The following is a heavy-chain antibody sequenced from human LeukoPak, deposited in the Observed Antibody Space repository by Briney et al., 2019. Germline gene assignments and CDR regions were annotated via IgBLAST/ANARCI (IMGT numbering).Heavy chain of an antibody. CDR3: ARVSSSWYQDWYFDL. Sequence: SETLSLTCTVSGGSISSYYWSWIRQPAGKGLEWIGHIYNSGNTNYSPSLKSRVTMSVDTSKNQFSLKLSSVTAADTAVYYCARVSSSWYQDWYFDLWGRGTLVTVSS. D-gene: IGHD6-13*01. V-gene: IGHV4-4*07. J-gene: IGHJ2*01. CDR2: IYNSGNT. CDR1: GGSISSYY.